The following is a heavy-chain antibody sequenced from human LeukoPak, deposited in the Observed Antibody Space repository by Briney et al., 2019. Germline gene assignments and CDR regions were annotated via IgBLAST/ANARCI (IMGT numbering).Heavy chain of an antibody. CDR1: GLTFINFG. D-gene: IGHD3-22*01. Sequence: GGSLRLSCAASGLTFINFGMTWVRQAPGKGLEWVSGLNWNSGSILYADSVKGRFTISRDNAKNSLYLQMNSLRAEDTALYYCAKDLAYDSSGSFDYWGQGTLVTVSS. CDR2: LNWNSGSI. V-gene: IGHV3-9*01. CDR3: AKDLAYDSSGSFDY. J-gene: IGHJ4*02.